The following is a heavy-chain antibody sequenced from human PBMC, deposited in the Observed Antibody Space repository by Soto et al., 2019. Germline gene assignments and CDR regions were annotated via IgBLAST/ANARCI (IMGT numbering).Heavy chain of an antibody. CDR2: ISGNGGST. J-gene: IGHJ4*02. Sequence: EAHLLESGGGLVQPGGSLRVSCTASGFNLSNYAMSWVRQVQGRGLEWISGISGNGGSTNYADSVKGRFTISRDNAENTLDLQMHSLRAEDTAVYYCASWAHIEGSLFFGPLDYWCQGAVVTVPS. CDR3: ASWAHIEGSLFFGPLDY. CDR1: GFNLSNYA. V-gene: IGHV3-23*01. D-gene: IGHD3-10*01.